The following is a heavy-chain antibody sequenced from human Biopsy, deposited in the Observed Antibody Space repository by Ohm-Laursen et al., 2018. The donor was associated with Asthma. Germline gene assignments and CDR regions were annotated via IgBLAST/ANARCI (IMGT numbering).Heavy chain of an antibody. J-gene: IGHJ4*02. Sequence: TLSLTCTVSGDSITSGGCCWNWVRQHPGKGLEWIGYFHHSGTSYFNPSLKSRVSFSRDTSKNQFSLRLSSVTAPDTAMYYCARIPRRSGSYFVDYWGQGTLVTVSS. CDR1: GDSITSGGCC. CDR2: FHHSGTS. D-gene: IGHD3-22*01. CDR3: ARIPRRSGSYFVDY. V-gene: IGHV4-31*02.